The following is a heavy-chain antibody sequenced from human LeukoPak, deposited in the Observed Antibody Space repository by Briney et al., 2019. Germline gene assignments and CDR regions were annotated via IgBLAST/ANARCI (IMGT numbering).Heavy chain of an antibody. J-gene: IGHJ3*02. CDR3: ARFRVAHDAFDI. CDR1: GGSFSGYY. Sequence: SETLSLTCAVYGGSFSGYYWSWIRQPPGKGLEWIGEINHSGSTNYNPSLKSRVTISVDTSKNQFSLKLSSVTAADTAVYYCARFRVAHDAFDIWGQGTMVTVSS. V-gene: IGHV4-34*01. CDR2: INHSGST. D-gene: IGHD3-3*01.